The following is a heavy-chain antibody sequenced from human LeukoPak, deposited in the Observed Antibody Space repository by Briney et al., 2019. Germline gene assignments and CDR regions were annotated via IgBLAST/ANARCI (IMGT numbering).Heavy chain of an antibody. CDR2: IRGSGGST. CDR1: GFTFSSYA. J-gene: IGHJ3*02. D-gene: IGHD2-2*01. Sequence: GGSLRLSCAASGFTFSSYATSWVRQAPGKGLEWVSAIRGSGGSTYYADSVKGRFTISRDNSKNTLYLQMNSLRAEDTAVYYCAKDDRYCSSTSCSLGAFDIWGQGTMVTVSS. CDR3: AKDDRYCSSTSCSLGAFDI. V-gene: IGHV3-23*01.